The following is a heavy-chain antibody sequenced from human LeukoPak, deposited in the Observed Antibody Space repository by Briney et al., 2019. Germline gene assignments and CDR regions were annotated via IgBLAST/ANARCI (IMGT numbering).Heavy chain of an antibody. Sequence: SETLSLTCTVSGGSISSSTYYWGWIRQPAGKGLEWIGRIYTSGSTNYNPSLKSRVTISVDTSKNQFSLKLSSVTAADTAVYYCTRARYCSSTSCPHYYYYYYMDVWGKGTTVTVSS. CDR2: IYTSGST. CDR1: GGSISSSTYY. CDR3: TRARYCSSTSCPHYYYYYYMDV. J-gene: IGHJ6*03. D-gene: IGHD2-2*01. V-gene: IGHV4-61*02.